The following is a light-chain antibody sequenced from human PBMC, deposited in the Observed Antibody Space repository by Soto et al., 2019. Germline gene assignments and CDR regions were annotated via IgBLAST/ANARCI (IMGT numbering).Light chain of an antibody. V-gene: IGKV3-15*01. CDR3: QQYNNLPIT. J-gene: IGKJ5*01. CDR2: GAS. CDR1: QSVSSN. Sequence: EIVMTQSPATLSVSPGERATLSCRASQSVSSNLAWYQQKPGQAPRLLIYGASTRATGIPARLSGSGSGTEFTLTISSLQSEDFAVYYCQQYNNLPITFGQGTRLEIK.